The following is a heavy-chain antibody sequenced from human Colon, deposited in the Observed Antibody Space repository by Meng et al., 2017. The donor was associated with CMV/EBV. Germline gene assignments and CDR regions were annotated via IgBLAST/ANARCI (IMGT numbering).Heavy chain of an antibody. D-gene: IGHD1-26*01. Sequence: GGSLRLSCEVSGNFFSSYPMSWVRQAPGKGLEWVSGITGLGVGHTAYYIDSVKGRFTISRDDSKTALYLQMNSLRSEDTALYYCAKDVGANFFYGLDVWGQGTTVTVSS. CDR3: AKDVGANFFYGLDV. V-gene: IGHV3-23*01. CDR2: ITGLGVGHTA. J-gene: IGHJ6*02. CDR1: GNFFSSYP.